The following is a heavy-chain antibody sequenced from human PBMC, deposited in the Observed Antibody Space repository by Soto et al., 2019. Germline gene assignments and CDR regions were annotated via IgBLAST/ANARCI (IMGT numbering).Heavy chain of an antibody. J-gene: IGHJ4*02. CDR3: ARVFLYCSGGTCSPFDY. CDR2: INAGNGNT. D-gene: IGHD2-15*01. V-gene: IGHV1-3*01. Sequence: GASVKVSCKASGYTFTTYAIHWVRQAPGQRLEWMGWINAGNGNTKYSQRFHDRVTITRDTSASTAYMELSSLRSEDTAVYYRARVFLYCSGGTCSPFDYWGQGTLVTVSS. CDR1: GYTFTTYA.